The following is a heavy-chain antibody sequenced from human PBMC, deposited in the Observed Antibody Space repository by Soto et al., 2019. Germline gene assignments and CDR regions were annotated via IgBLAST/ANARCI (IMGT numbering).Heavy chain of an antibody. Sequence: PGGSLRLSCAASGFTFSNAWMSWVRQAPGKGLEWVGRIKSKTNGGTTDYAAPVKGRFAISRDDSKITVYLQMNSMKTEHCAGDCCTKHDPIMENWGQGTLVTVSS. CDR2: IKSKTNGGTT. J-gene: IGHJ4*01. CDR3: TKHDPIMEN. V-gene: IGHV3-15*01. D-gene: IGHD2-8*01. CDR1: GFTFSNAW.